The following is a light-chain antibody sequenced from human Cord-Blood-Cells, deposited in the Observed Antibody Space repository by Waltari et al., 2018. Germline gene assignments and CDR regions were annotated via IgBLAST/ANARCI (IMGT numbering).Light chain of an antibody. CDR1: SLRSYY. CDR3: NSRDSSGNRV. CDR2: GKN. J-gene: IGLJ3*02. Sequence: SSELTQDPAVSVALGQTVRITCQGDSLRSYYASWYQQKPGQAPVLVIYGKNNRPPGIPDRFAGSSSVNTASLTITGAQAEDEADYYCNSRDSSGNRVFGGGTKLTVL. V-gene: IGLV3-19*01.